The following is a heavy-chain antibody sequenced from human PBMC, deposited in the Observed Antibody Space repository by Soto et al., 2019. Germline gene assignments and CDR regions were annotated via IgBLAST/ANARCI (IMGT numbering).Heavy chain of an antibody. D-gene: IGHD3-22*01. CDR3: ASVMVPYYYDSSRHN. V-gene: IGHV3-30-3*01. CDR1: GFTFSSYA. J-gene: IGHJ4*02. Sequence: GGSLRLSCAASGFTFSSYAMHWVRQAPGKGLEWVAVISYDGSNKYYADSVKGRFTISRDNSKNTLYLQMNSLRAEDTAVYYCASVMVPYYYDSSRHNWGQGTLVTVSS. CDR2: ISYDGSNK.